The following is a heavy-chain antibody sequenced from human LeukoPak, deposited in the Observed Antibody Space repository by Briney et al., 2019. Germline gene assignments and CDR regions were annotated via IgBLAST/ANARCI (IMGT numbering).Heavy chain of an antibody. Sequence: GGSLRLSCAASGFTFSSYAMHWVRQAPGKGLEYVSAISSDGGSTYYANSVKGRFTISRDNSKNTLYLQMGSLRAEDMAVYYCAREAGGYSSNDYWGQGTLVTVSS. CDR2: ISSDGGST. D-gene: IGHD5-18*01. CDR3: AREAGGYSSNDY. J-gene: IGHJ4*02. CDR1: GFTFSSYA. V-gene: IGHV3-64*01.